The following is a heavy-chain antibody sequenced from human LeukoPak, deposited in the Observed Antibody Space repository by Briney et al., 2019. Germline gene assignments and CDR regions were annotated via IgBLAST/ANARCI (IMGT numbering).Heavy chain of an antibody. D-gene: IGHD3-10*01. Sequence: SETLSLTCTVSGGSINSYWSWIRQPAGKGLEWIGRISGSGTITYNPALQSRLSISIDTSKNQFSLKLSSVTAADTAVYYCARGGWFGELLHYYYYMDVWGKGTTVTISS. CDR1: GGSINSY. CDR2: ISGSGTI. CDR3: ARGGWFGELLHYYYYMDV. J-gene: IGHJ6*03. V-gene: IGHV4-4*07.